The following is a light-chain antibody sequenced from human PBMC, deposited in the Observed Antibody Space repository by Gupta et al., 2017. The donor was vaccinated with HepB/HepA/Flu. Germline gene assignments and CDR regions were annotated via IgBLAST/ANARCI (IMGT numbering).Light chain of an antibody. Sequence: QSELTQPPSASGTPGQRVTISCSGRSSNIGVNTVSWYQQVPGMAPKLLIYSDHQRPSGVPDRFSGSKSGTSASLAISGLQSEDETDYYCAAWDDSLNGMMFGGGTKLTVL. V-gene: IGLV1-44*01. CDR2: SDH. CDR3: AAWDDSLNGMM. J-gene: IGLJ3*02. CDR1: SSNIGVNT.